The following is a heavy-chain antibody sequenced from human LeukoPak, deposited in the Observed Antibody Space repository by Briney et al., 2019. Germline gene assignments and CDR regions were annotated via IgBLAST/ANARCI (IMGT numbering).Heavy chain of an antibody. CDR2: INHSGST. V-gene: IGHV4-34*01. D-gene: IGHD5-24*01. Sequence: PSETLSLTCAVYGGSFSGYYWSWIRQPPGKGLEWIGEINHSGSTNYNPSLKSRVTISVDTSKNQFSLKLSSVTAADTAVYYCARGRRRDGYNRKTNFDYWGQGTLVTVSS. CDR1: GGSFSGYY. CDR3: ARGRRRDGYNRKTNFDY. J-gene: IGHJ4*02.